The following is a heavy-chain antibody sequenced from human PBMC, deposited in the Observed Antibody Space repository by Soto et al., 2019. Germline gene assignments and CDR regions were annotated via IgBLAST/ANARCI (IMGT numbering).Heavy chain of an antibody. CDR3: ARLPHYDSSGYYYFDY. CDR2: ISGSGGST. D-gene: IGHD3-22*01. CDR1: GFTFSSYA. J-gene: IGHJ4*02. V-gene: IGHV3-23*01. Sequence: GGSLRLSCAASGFTFSSYAMSWVRQAPGKGLEWVSAISGSGGSTYYADSVKGRFTISRDNSKNTLYLQMNSLRAEDTVVYYCARLPHYDSSGYYYFDYWGQGTLVTVSS.